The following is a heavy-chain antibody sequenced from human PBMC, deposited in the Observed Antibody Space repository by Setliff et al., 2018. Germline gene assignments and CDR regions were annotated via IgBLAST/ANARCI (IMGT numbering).Heavy chain of an antibody. CDR3: ARALGGNYFDY. J-gene: IGHJ4*02. V-gene: IGHV3-21*04. Sequence: ETLRLSCAASGFTFSTYSLIWVRQAPGTGLEWVSYISSSGSLTLYADSVRGRFSISRDNIKDSLYLQMNSLRSEDTAVYYCARALGGNYFDYWGPGILVTVSS. CDR2: ISSSGSLT. CDR1: GFTFSTYS. D-gene: IGHD2-15*01.